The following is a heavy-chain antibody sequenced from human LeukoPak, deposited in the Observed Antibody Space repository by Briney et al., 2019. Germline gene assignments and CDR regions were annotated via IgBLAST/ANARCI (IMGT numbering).Heavy chain of an antibody. J-gene: IGHJ4*02. CDR3: GTDAYGDSYDY. CDR1: GSTSSSYA. D-gene: IGHD4-17*01. Sequence: GGSLRLSCVVSGSTSSSYAMSWVRQAPGKGLEWVSAIGGSGTPTYYADSVKGRFTISRDDSKNTLYLRMSSLRAEDTAIYYCGTDAYGDSYDYWGQGTLVTVSS. CDR2: IGGSGTPT. V-gene: IGHV3-23*01.